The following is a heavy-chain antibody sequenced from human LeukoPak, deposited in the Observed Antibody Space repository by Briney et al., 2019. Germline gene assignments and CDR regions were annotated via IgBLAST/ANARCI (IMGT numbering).Heavy chain of an antibody. Sequence: GGSLRLSCVASGFTFSSYEINWVRQAPGKGLEWVSAISGSGGSTYYADSVKGRFTISRDNSKNTLYLQMNSLRAEDTAVYYCAKENVLLWFGDLYYFDYWGQGTLVTVSS. CDR3: AKENVLLWFGDLYYFDY. J-gene: IGHJ4*02. D-gene: IGHD3-10*01. CDR2: ISGSGGST. CDR1: GFTFSSYE. V-gene: IGHV3-23*01.